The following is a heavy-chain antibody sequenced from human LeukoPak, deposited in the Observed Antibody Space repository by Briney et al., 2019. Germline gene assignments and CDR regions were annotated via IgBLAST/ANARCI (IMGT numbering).Heavy chain of an antibody. CDR1: GFTFRNYD. D-gene: IGHD3-10*01. CDR3: AREAFGPGRYYHLDV. Sequence: GGSLRLPCAASGFTFRNYDMHWVRQATGKGLEWVSAIGTIDDTYYAGSVKGRFTISREDANDSFYLQMNSLTAGDTAVYYCAREAFGPGRYYHLDVWGKGTTVTVSS. V-gene: IGHV3-13*01. CDR2: IGTIDDT. J-gene: IGHJ6*03.